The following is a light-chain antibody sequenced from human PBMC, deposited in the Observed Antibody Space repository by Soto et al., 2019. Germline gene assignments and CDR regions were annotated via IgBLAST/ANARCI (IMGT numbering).Light chain of an antibody. CDR2: GAS. Sequence: EIVVTQSPATLSVSPGGRATLSCRASQTVNSDFAWYQQRPGLAPRILIYGASTRATGIPARFSGSGSGTEFTLTISSLQSEDFAVYYCQQYNNWLWTFGQGTKVEIK. J-gene: IGKJ1*01. CDR1: QTVNSD. CDR3: QQYNNWLWT. V-gene: IGKV3-15*01.